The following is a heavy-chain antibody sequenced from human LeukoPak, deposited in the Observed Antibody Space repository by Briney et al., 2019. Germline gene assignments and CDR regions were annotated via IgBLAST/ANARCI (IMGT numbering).Heavy chain of an antibody. V-gene: IGHV4-39*01. Sequence: PADTLSLTCTVSGGSISSRRYYWVWIPQPPGMGRDWSGRNYYCGSTYYNPALKSRFTISVVTSKNQFSLKLSSVTAADTAVYYCARHYAAVPLDYWGQGTLVTVSS. CDR3: ARHYAAVPLDY. D-gene: IGHD3-16*01. CDR2: NYYCGST. CDR1: GGSISSRRYY. J-gene: IGHJ4*02.